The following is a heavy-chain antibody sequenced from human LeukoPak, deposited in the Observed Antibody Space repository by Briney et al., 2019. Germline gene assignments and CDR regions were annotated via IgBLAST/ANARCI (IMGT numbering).Heavy chain of an antibody. CDR1: GGPITTYY. D-gene: IGHD3-10*01. CDR2: ISGSGVI. CDR3: ARAKPKNMVRGLIMRRESRYYFDY. V-gene: IGHV4-4*07. J-gene: IGHJ4*02. Sequence: PSETLSLTCTVSGGPITTYYLSWIRQSAGMGLEWIGRISGSGVITYNPSLKSRVILSLDTSNNHFSLKLISVTAADTAVYYCARAKPKNMVRGLIMRRESRYYFDYWGQGTLVTVSS.